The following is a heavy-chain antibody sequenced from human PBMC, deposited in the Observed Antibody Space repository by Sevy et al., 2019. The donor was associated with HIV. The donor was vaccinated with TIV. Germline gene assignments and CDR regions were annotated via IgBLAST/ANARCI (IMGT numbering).Heavy chain of an antibody. CDR2: ISWNSGSI. Sequence: GGSLRLSCTASGFTFNDYAMHWVRQAPGKGLEWVSGISWNSGSIGYADSVKGRFTISRDNAKNSLYLQMNSLRAEDTALYYCAKDIGVVLTSCDYWGQGTLVTVSS. CDR3: AKDIGVVLTSCDY. J-gene: IGHJ4*02. CDR1: GFTFNDYA. D-gene: IGHD2-8*01. V-gene: IGHV3-9*01.